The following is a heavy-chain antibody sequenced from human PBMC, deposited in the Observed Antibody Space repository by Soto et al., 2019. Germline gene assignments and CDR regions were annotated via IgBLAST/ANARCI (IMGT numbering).Heavy chain of an antibody. CDR1: GGSISSYY. V-gene: IGHV4-59*01. CDR3: GRDEKGYGDYDY. J-gene: IGHJ4*02. D-gene: IGHD4-17*01. CDR2: IYYSGST. Sequence: SETLSLTCTVSGGSISSYYWSWIRQPPGKGLEWIGYIYYSGSTNYNPSLKSRVTISVDTSKNQFSLKLSSVTAADTAVYYCGRDEKGYGDYDYWGQGTLVTVSS.